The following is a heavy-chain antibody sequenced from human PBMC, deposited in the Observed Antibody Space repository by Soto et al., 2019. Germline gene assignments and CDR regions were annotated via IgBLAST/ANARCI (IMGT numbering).Heavy chain of an antibody. CDR2: ISSNGDST. D-gene: IGHD4-17*01. CDR1: GFTFSMFS. CDR3: VHPRSTVQIPPT. V-gene: IGHV3-64D*06. J-gene: IGHJ5*02. Sequence: GGSLRLCCSASGFTFSMFSMHWVRQAPGKGLEYVSGISSNGDSTYYADSVKGRFTISRDNSKNTLHLQMSSLRAVDTAVYYCVHPRSTVQIPPTWGQGTLVTVSS.